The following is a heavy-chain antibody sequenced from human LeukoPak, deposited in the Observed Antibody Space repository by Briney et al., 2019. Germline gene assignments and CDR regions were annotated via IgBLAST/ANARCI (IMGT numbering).Heavy chain of an antibody. J-gene: IGHJ3*01. Sequence: PGGSLRLSCATSGFTFSVYWMYWVRQAPGKGLVWVSRISSDGSSTTYADSVKGRFTMSRDNAKNTLYLQMSSLRAEDTAVYYCARDRGAPDSFDLWDLGTMVTVSS. CDR1: GFTFSVYW. V-gene: IGHV3-74*01. CDR3: ARDRGAPDSFDL. D-gene: IGHD3-10*01. CDR2: ISSDGSST.